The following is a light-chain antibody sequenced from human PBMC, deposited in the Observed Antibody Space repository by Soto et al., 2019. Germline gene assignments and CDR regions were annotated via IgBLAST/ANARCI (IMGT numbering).Light chain of an antibody. CDR3: QQYGSSPLT. V-gene: IGKV3-20*01. CDR1: QSVSSSY. J-gene: IGKJ4*01. CDR2: GAS. Sequence: EIVLTQSPGTLSLSPGERATLSCRASQSVSSSYLAWYQQKPGQAPRLLIYGASSRATCIPDRFSGSGSGTDFTLIISRLEPEDFAVYYCQQYGSSPLTFGGGTKVEIK.